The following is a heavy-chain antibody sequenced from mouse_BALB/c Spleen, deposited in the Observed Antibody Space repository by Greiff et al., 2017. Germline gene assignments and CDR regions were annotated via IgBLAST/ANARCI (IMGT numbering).Heavy chain of an antibody. Sequence: EVQLQQSGAELVKPGASVKLSCTASGFNIKDTYMHWVKQRPEQGLEWIGRIDPANGNTKYDPKFQGKATITADTSSNTAYLQLSSLTSEDTAVYYCARKEYYGSSYDYAMDYWGQGTSVTVSS. V-gene: IGHV14-3*02. CDR2: IDPANGNT. D-gene: IGHD1-1*01. CDR1: GFNIKDTY. J-gene: IGHJ4*01. CDR3: ARKEYYGSSYDYAMDY.